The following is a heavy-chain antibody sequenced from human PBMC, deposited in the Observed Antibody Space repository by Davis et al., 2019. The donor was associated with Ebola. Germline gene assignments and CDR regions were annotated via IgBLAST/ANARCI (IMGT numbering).Heavy chain of an antibody. Sequence: KVSCKGSGYSFTSYWIGWVRQMPGRGLQWMGIIYPDDSDTIYSPSFQGQITISADKSINNAYLQWSSLKASDTAMYYCARPSITGTADAFDIWGQGTMVTVSS. CDR3: ARPSITGTADAFDI. V-gene: IGHV5-51*01. CDR2: IYPDDSDT. D-gene: IGHD1-20*01. J-gene: IGHJ3*02. CDR1: GYSFTSYW.